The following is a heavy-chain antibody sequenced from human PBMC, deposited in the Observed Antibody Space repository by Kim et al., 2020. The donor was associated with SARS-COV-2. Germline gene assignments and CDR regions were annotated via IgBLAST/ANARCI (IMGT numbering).Heavy chain of an antibody. J-gene: IGHJ4*02. CDR1: GGSISSNNR. V-gene: IGHV4-4*02. Sequence: SETLSLTCAVSGGSISSNNRWSWVRQPPGKGLEWIGEIYHSGSTNYNPSLKSRVTISVDKSKNQFSLKLSSVTAADTAVYYCARGSGWFGFFDYWGQGTLVTVSS. CDR3: ARGSGWFGFFDY. D-gene: IGHD6-19*01. CDR2: IYHSGST.